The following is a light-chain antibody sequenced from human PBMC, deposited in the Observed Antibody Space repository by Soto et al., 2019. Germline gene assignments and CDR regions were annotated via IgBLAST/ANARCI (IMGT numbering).Light chain of an antibody. V-gene: IGKV3-15*01. CDR3: QQYNNWPPWT. Sequence: ILMTQSPATLSVSPGERATLSCRASQSVSNNLAWYQQKPGQAPRLLIYDASTRATGIPARFSGSGSGTEFTLTISGLQHEDFAVFYCQQYNNWPPWTFGQGTKVEIK. CDR2: DAS. CDR1: QSVSNN. J-gene: IGKJ1*01.